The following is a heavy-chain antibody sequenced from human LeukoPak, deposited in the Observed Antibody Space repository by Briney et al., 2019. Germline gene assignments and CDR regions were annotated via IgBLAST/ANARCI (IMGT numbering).Heavy chain of an antibody. D-gene: IGHD4-11*01. CDR1: GFTFDDYG. Sequence: GGSLRLSRAASGFTFDDYGMSWVRQAPGKGLEWVSGINWNGGSTGYADSVKGRFTISRDNAKNSLYLQMNSLRAEDTALYYCRGATTTTHYYYMDVWGKGTTVTVSS. CDR3: RGATTTTHYYYMDV. J-gene: IGHJ6*03. V-gene: IGHV3-20*04. CDR2: INWNGGST.